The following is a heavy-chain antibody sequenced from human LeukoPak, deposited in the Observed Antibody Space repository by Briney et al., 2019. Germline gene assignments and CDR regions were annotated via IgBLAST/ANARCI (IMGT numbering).Heavy chain of an antibody. CDR3: ARAMVRGVIKVREYFDY. CDR2: INPNSGGT. D-gene: IGHD3-10*01. J-gene: IGHJ4*02. CDR1: GYTFTGYY. Sequence: ASVKVSFKASGYTFTGYYMHWVRQAPGQGLAWVGWINPNSGGTNYPQKFQGRVTMTRATSISTAYMEMCRLRSDDTAVYYCARAMVRGVIKVREYFDYWGQGTLVTVSS. V-gene: IGHV1-2*02.